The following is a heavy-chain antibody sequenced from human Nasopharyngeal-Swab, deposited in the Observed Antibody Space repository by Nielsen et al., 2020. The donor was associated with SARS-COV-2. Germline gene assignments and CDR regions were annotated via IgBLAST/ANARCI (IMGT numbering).Heavy chain of an antibody. V-gene: IGHV3-30-3*01. D-gene: IGHD3-16*01. CDR1: GFTFSSYA. J-gene: IGHJ5*02. CDR2: ISYDGSNK. Sequence: GGSLRLSCAASGFTFSSYAMHWVRQAQGKGLEWVAVISYDGSNKYYADSVKGRFTISRDNSKNTLYLQMNSLRAEDPAVYYCARGDDGRFDPWGQGTLVTVSS. CDR3: ARGDDGRFDP.